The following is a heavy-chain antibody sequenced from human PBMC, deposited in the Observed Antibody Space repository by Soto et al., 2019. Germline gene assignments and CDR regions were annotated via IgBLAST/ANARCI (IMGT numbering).Heavy chain of an antibody. CDR2: ISAYNGNT. J-gene: IGHJ4*02. Sequence: ASVKVSCKASGYTFTSYGISWVRQAPGQGLEWMGRISAYNGNTNYAQKLQGRVTMTTDTSTSTAYMELRSLRSDDTAVYYCARDFFSHSPVRGVINYYFDYWGQGTLVTVSS. CDR3: ARDFFSHSPVRGVINYYFDY. CDR1: GYTFTSYG. D-gene: IGHD3-10*01. V-gene: IGHV1-18*01.